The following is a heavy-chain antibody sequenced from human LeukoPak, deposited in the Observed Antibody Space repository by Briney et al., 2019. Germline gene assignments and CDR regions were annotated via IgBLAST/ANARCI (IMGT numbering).Heavy chain of an antibody. V-gene: IGHV4-31*03. CDR1: GGSISSGGYY. Sequence: SETLSLTCTVSGGSISSGGYYWSWIRQHPGKGLEWIGYIYYSGSTYYNPSLKSRVTISVDTSKSQFSLKLSSVTAADTAVYYCASIGGLDGSGSYYSFDYWGQGTLVTVSS. CDR2: IYYSGST. CDR3: ASIGGLDGSGSYYSFDY. D-gene: IGHD3-10*01. J-gene: IGHJ4*02.